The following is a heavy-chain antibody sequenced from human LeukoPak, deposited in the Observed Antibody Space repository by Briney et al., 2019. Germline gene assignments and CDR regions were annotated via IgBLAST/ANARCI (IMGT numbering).Heavy chain of an antibody. D-gene: IGHD2-21*02. Sequence: PGGPLRLSCAASGIIFNNVWMYWVRQAPGKGLEWVARIKSESDGGTTDYAAPAKGRFTISRDDSKNTLYLQMNSLKTDDTALYYCTNRRVDTGVVTGDFWGQGTLVTVSS. CDR3: TNRRVDTGVVTGDF. V-gene: IGHV3-15*07. J-gene: IGHJ4*02. CDR2: IKSESDGGTT. CDR1: GIIFNNVW.